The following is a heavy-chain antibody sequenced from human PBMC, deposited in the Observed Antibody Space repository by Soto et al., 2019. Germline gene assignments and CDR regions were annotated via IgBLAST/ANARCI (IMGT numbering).Heavy chain of an antibody. V-gene: IGHV4-31*03. D-gene: IGHD3-22*01. J-gene: IGHJ4*02. CDR1: GGSISSGTYY. Sequence: KPSETLSLTCTVSGGSISSGTYYWSWIRQHPGKGLEWIGYIYYNESPYYNPPLKSRVTISVDTSKNQFSLRLNSVTAADTAVYYCARVPIGVSGTYYFDYWGQGTLVTVSS. CDR2: IYYNESP. CDR3: ARVPIGVSGTYYFDY.